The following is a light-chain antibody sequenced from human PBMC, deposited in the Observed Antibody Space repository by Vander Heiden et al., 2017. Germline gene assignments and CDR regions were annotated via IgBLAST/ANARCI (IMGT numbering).Light chain of an antibody. CDR1: SGSIADNF. J-gene: IGLJ3*02. CDR2: EGN. Sequence: NFMLTQPHSVSESPGKTVIISCTRNSGSIADNFVQWFQQRPGSSPSIVIYEGNQRPSGVPARFSGSIDISANSASLTIPGLKTEDEADYYCQSFDTSNHRVFGGGTKVTVL. CDR3: QSFDTSNHRV. V-gene: IGLV6-57*01.